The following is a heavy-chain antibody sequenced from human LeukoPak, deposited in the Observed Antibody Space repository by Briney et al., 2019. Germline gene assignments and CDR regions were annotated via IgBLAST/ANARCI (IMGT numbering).Heavy chain of an antibody. Sequence: SETLSLTCTVSGYFINSGGYFWSWLRQHPGKGLEWIGYIHNTGTTYYNPSLKSRVSISVDTSKNQFSLKLSSVTAADTAVYYCARGGLRGDYWGQGTLVTVSS. D-gene: IGHD4-17*01. CDR3: ARGGLRGDY. CDR1: GYFINSGGYF. J-gene: IGHJ4*02. CDR2: IHNTGTT. V-gene: IGHV4-31*03.